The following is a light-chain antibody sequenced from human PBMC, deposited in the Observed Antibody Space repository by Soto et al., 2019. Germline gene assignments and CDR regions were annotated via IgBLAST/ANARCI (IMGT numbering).Light chain of an antibody. V-gene: IGKV1-27*01. Sequence: DIQMTQSPSSLSASVGDRVTITCRASQGISNYLAWYQQKAGDVPKLLIYAASTLQSGVPSRFSGSKAVNDSTLTSSSPQTEHVASHYCQADNNVCSTVGQETEVESK. CDR1: QGISNY. CDR2: AAS. CDR3: QADNNVCST. J-gene: IGKJ1*01.